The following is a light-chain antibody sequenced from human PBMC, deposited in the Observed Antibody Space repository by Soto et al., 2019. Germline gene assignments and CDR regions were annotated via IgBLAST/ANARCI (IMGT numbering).Light chain of an antibody. V-gene: IGKV1-9*01. CDR2: AAS. J-gene: IGKJ4*01. CDR3: QQRNSYPCT. Sequence: DIQLTQSPSFLSASVGDRVTITCRASQGISSYLAWYQQKPGKAPKLLIYAASTLQSGVPSRFSGSGSGTECTLTISSLQPEDCATYYCQQRNSYPCTFGGGTKVEIK. CDR1: QGISSY.